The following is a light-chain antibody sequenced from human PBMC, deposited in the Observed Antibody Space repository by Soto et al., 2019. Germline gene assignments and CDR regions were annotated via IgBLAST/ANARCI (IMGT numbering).Light chain of an antibody. CDR2: GAS. CDR1: QSIRSY. J-gene: IGKJ1*01. CDR3: QQYNHWPRT. Sequence: EVVMTQSPATLSVSPGERATLSCRASQSIRSYLAWYQQKLGQAPRLLIYGASTRAAGIPARFSGVGSGTELTITISSLQSEDGAVYDCQQYNHWPRTFGQGTKVDIK. V-gene: IGKV3-15*01.